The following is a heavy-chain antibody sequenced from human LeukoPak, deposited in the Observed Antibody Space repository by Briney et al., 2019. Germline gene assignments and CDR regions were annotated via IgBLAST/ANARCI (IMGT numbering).Heavy chain of an antibody. V-gene: IGHV4-31*03. Sequence: SETLSLTCTVSGGSISSGGYYWSWIRQHPGKGLEWIGYIYYSGSTYYNPSLKSRVTISVDTSKNQFSLKLSSVTAADTAVYYCARYLYGSGSYYKKNDAFDIWGQGTMVTVSS. CDR3: ARYLYGSGSYYKKNDAFDI. CDR2: IYYSGST. J-gene: IGHJ3*02. D-gene: IGHD3-10*01. CDR1: GGSISSGGYY.